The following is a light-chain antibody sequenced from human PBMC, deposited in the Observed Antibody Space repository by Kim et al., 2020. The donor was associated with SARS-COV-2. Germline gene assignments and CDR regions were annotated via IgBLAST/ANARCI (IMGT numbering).Light chain of an antibody. CDR1: QSIITY. J-gene: IGKJ4*01. V-gene: IGKV1-39*01. CDR2: AAS. CDR3: QQTYSPLLT. Sequence: ASIRDRVTITCRASQSIITYLNWYQQTPGKAPQLLIYAASNLHTGVPSRFSGSGSGTEFSLTISSLQSEDVATYFCQQTYSPLLTFGGGTKVDIK.